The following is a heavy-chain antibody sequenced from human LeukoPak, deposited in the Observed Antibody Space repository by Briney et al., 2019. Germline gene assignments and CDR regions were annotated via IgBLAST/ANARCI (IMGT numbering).Heavy chain of an antibody. CDR1: GFTFSSYR. CDR3: ARDFARDAFDI. V-gene: IGHV3-48*01. D-gene: IGHD3-3*01. Sequence: GGSLRLSCAASGFTFSSYRMNWVRQPPGKGLEWVSYIYSSSRSIHYADPVKGRFTISRENAKNSLYLQMNSLRPEDTAVYYCARDFARDAFDIWGQGTMVTVSS. CDR2: IYSSSRSI. J-gene: IGHJ3*02.